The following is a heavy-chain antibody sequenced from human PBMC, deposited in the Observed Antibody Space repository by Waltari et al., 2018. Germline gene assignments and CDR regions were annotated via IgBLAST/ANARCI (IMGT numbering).Heavy chain of an antibody. CDR2: IWYDGSNK. D-gene: IGHD3-16*01. CDR3: ARDRGLYGYFDY. Sequence: QVQLVESGGGVVQPGRSLRLSCAASGFTFSSHGMHWVRQDPGKGLEWVAVIWYDGSNKYYADSVKGRFTISRDNSKNTLYLQMNSLRAEDTAVYYCARDRGLYGYFDYWGQGTLVTVSS. J-gene: IGHJ4*02. V-gene: IGHV3-33*01. CDR1: GFTFSSHG.